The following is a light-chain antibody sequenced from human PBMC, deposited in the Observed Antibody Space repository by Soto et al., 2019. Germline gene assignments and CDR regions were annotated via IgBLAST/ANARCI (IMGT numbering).Light chain of an antibody. Sequence: SVLTQPASVSGSPGQSITISCTGNTSDIGDYDYVSWYQQHPRKAPKVLISEVSNRPSGVSNRFSGSKPGNTASLTISGLQAEDEADYYCNSYATGNTRVFGTGTKSPS. CDR3: NSYATGNTRV. V-gene: IGLV2-14*01. CDR1: TSDIGDYDY. J-gene: IGLJ1*01. CDR2: EVS.